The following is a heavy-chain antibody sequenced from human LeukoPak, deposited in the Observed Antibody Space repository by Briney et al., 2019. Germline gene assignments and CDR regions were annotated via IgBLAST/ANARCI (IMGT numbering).Heavy chain of an antibody. Sequence: EGSLRLSCAASGFTFSSYSMNWVRQAPGKGLEWVSSISSSSSYIYYADSVKGRFTISRDNTKNSLYLQMNSLRAEDTAVYYCARGSPNYCDYWGQGTLVTVSS. CDR2: ISSSSSYI. CDR3: ARGSPNYCDY. V-gene: IGHV3-21*01. J-gene: IGHJ4*02. CDR1: GFTFSSYS.